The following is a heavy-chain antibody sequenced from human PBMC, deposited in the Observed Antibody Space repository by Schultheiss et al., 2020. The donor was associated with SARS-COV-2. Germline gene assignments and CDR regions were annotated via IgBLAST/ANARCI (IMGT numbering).Heavy chain of an antibody. V-gene: IGHV4-34*01. CDR3: ARGGSTSGSYPEAY. CDR1: GGSFSGYY. Sequence: SETLSLTCAVYGGSFSGYYWSWIRQPPGKGLEWIGSIYYSGSTNYNPSLKSRVTMSVDTSKNQFSLKLSSVTAADTAVYYCARGGSTSGSYPEAYWGQGTLVTVSS. CDR2: IYYSGST. J-gene: IGHJ4*02. D-gene: IGHD1-26*01.